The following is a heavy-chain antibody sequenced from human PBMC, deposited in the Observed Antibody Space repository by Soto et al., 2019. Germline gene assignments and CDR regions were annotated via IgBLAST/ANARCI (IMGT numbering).Heavy chain of an antibody. J-gene: IGHJ4*02. CDR3: ARAPTQYNWNDAGY. CDR2: IKQDGSEK. V-gene: IGHV3-7*01. Sequence: GGSLRLSCAASGFTFSSYWMSWVRQAPGKGLEWVANIKQDGSEKYYVDSVKGRFTISRDNAKNSLYLQMNSLRAEDTAVYYCARAPTQYNWNDAGYWGQGTLVTVSS. CDR1: GFTFSSYW. D-gene: IGHD1-1*01.